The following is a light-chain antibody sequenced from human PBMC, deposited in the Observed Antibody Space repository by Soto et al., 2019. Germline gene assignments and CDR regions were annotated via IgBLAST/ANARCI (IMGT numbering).Light chain of an antibody. CDR2: DAS. J-gene: IGKJ1*01. CDR3: QQYGSSPET. V-gene: IGKV3-20*01. CDR1: QSVSSY. Sequence: EIVLTQSTATLSLSPGERATLSCRASQSVSSYLAWYQQKPGQAPRLLIYDASNRATGIPARFSGSGSGTDFTLTISRLEPEDFAVYYCQQYGSSPETFGQGTKVDIK.